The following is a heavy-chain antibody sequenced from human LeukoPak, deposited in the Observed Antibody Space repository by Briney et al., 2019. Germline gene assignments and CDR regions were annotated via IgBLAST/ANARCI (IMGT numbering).Heavy chain of an antibody. CDR1: GFTFSSYA. Sequence: PGGSLRFSCAASGFTFSSYAMSWVRQAPGKGLEWVSAISGSGGSTYYADSVKGRFTISRDNSKNTLYLQMNSLRAEDTAVYYCAKDVDSSGYLFDYWGQGTLVTVSS. CDR2: ISGSGGST. V-gene: IGHV3-23*01. CDR3: AKDVDSSGYLFDY. J-gene: IGHJ4*02. D-gene: IGHD3-22*01.